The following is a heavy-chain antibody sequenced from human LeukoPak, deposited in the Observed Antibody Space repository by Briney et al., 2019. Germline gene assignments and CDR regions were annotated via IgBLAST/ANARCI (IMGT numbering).Heavy chain of an antibody. CDR3: ARDPYSGSYHDY. CDR1: GFTFSSHS. J-gene: IGHJ4*02. D-gene: IGHD1-26*01. V-gene: IGHV3-21*01. CDR2: ISSSSSYI. Sequence: PGGSLRLSCVASGFTFSSHSMNWVRQAPGKGLEWASSISSSSSYIYYADSVKGRFTISRDNAKNSLYLQMNSLRAEDTAVYYCARDPYSGSYHDYWGQGTLVTVSS.